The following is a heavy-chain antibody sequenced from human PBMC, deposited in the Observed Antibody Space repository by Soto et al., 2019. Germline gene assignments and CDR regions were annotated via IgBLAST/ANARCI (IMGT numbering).Heavy chain of an antibody. Sequence: QVQLVESGGGVVQPGRSLRLSCAASGFTFSSYAMHWVRQAPGKGLEWVAVISYDGRNKYYADSVKGRFTISRDNSKNTLYLQMNSLRAEDTAVYYCARDRFRYNWNDFPYYYYVMDVWGQGTTVTVSS. J-gene: IGHJ6*02. CDR3: ARDRFRYNWNDFPYYYYVMDV. D-gene: IGHD1-1*01. CDR1: GFTFSSYA. CDR2: ISYDGRNK. V-gene: IGHV3-30-3*01.